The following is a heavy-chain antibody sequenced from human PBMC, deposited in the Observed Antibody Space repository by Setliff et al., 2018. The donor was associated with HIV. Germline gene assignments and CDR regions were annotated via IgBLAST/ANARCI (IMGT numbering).Heavy chain of an antibody. CDR2: IKHSGNI. V-gene: IGHV4-38-2*01. Sequence: PSETLSLTCAVSGYTISSNYSWGWIRQSPGKGLEWIGSIKHSGNIYYDSSLKSRISVSRDTSKNQFFLKLSSVTAADTAVYYCGTVTTGHWYFDLWGRGTLVTVSS. J-gene: IGHJ2*01. D-gene: IGHD4-17*01. CDR1: GYTISSNYS. CDR3: GTVTTGHWYFDL.